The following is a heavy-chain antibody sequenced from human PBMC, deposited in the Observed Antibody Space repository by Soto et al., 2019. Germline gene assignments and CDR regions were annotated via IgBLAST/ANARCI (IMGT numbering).Heavy chain of an antibody. D-gene: IGHD3-16*01. J-gene: IGHJ5*01. CDR3: VKGGWLDF. V-gene: IGHV3-23*01. CDR1: GFTFSTFE. CDR2: ISDDSSRT. Sequence: EVQLLESGGGLVQPGGSLRLSGAASGFTFSTFEMSWVRQAPGRGLEWVSFISDDSSRTYYADAVKGRFTISRDNSKHTLYLQMNSLTAEDTAVYACVKGGWLDFWGQGTLVTVSS.